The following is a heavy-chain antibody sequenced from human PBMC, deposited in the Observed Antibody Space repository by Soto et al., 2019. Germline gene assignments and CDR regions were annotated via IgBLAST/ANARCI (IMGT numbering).Heavy chain of an antibody. CDR1: GGSFSGYY. V-gene: IGHV4-34*01. J-gene: IGHJ4*02. CDR2: INHSGST. CDR3: ERGKRAYDYFLVSYPSTATFYFDY. D-gene: IGHD3-16*02. Sequence: SEALSLTCAVYGGSFSGYYWSWIRQPPGKGLEWIGEINHSGSTNYNPSLKSRVTISVDTSKNQFSLKLSSVTAADTAVYYCERGKRAYDYFLVSYPSTATFYFDYWGQGPLVTVSP.